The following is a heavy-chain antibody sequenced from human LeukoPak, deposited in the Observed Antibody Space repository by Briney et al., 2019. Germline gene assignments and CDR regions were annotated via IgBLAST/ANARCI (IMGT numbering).Heavy chain of an antibody. CDR1: GGSISSGGYS. CDR3: ARGVSRAWGYYGMDV. D-gene: IGHD7-27*01. V-gene: IGHV4-30-2*01. J-gene: IGHJ6*02. CDR2: IYHSGST. Sequence: SETLSLTCAVSGGSISSGGYSWSWIRQPPGKGLEWIGYIYHSGSTYYNPSLKSRVTISVDRSKNQFSLKLSSVTAADTAVYYCARGVSRAWGYYGMDVWGQGTTVTVSS.